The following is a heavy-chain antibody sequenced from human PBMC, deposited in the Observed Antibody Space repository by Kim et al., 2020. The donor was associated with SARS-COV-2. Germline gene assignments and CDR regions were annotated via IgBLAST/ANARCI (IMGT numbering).Heavy chain of an antibody. Sequence: ASVKVSCKASGYTFTGYYMHWVRQAPGQGLEWMGWINPNSGGTNYAQKFQGRVTMTRDTSISTAYMELSRLRSDDTAVYYWARAARYYDSNHGMDVWGQGTTVTVSS. V-gene: IGHV1-2*02. CDR1: GYTFTGYY. J-gene: IGHJ6*02. CDR2: INPNSGGT. CDR3: ARAARYYDSNHGMDV. D-gene: IGHD3-22*01.